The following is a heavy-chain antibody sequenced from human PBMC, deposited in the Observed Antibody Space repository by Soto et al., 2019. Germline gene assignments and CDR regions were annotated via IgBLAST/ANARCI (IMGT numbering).Heavy chain of an antibody. CDR1: GFSLSTSGVG. CDR2: IYWNDDK. D-gene: IGHD3-3*01. CDR3: APRRHQGRFLPNWFDP. J-gene: IGHJ5*02. Sequence: QITLKESGPTLVKPTQTLTLTCTFSGFSLSTSGVGVGWIRQPPGKALEWLALIYWNDDKRYSPSLKSRLTITKDTHKHPVVLTLTNMDPVDTATYYCAPRRHQGRFLPNWFDPWGQGTTFTVAS. V-gene: IGHV2-5*01.